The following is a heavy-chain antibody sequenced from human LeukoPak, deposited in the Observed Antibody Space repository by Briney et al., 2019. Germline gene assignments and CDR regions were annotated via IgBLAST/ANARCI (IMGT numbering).Heavy chain of an antibody. J-gene: IGHJ4*02. D-gene: IGHD1-1*01. CDR3: ARAGGRIGTSYYFDY. V-gene: IGHV4-59*01. CDR1: GGSISSYY. Sequence: PSETLSLTCTVSGGSISSYYWSWIRQPPGKGLEWIGYIYYSGSTNYNPSLKSRVTISVDTSKNQFSLKLSSVTAADTVVYYCARAGGRIGTSYYFDYWGQGTLVTVSS. CDR2: IYYSGST.